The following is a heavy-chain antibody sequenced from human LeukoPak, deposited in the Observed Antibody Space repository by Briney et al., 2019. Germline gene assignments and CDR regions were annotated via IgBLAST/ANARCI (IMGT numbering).Heavy chain of an antibody. V-gene: IGHV4-4*09. Sequence: SETLSLTCTVSGDSISSYYWTWIRQPPGKGLEWVGYIYTSGSSNYNPAFKSGLTISVGTSKNQFSLKLSPVPAAHTAVYYCAGGFWSGYYTSWGQGTLVTVPS. CDR1: GDSISSYY. J-gene: IGHJ5*02. D-gene: IGHD3-3*01. CDR2: IYTSGSS. CDR3: AGGFWSGYYTS.